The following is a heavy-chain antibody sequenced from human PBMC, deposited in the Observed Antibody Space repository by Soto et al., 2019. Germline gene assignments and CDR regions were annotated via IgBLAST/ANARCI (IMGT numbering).Heavy chain of an antibody. D-gene: IGHD3-22*01. V-gene: IGHV3-15*01. Sequence: GGSLRLSCAASGFTVSSKYMSWVRQAPGKGLEWVGRVKSKTDGGTTDFAAPVKGRFAISRDDSKNMVYLEMNSLKTEDTAIYYCTTDSYITSIIVRFDYWGHGTLVTVSS. CDR3: TTDSYITSIIVRFDY. CDR1: GFTVSSKY. J-gene: IGHJ4*01. CDR2: VKSKTDGGTT.